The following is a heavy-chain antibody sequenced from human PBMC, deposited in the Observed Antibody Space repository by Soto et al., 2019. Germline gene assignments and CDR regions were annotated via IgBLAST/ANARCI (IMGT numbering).Heavy chain of an antibody. J-gene: IGHJ4*02. CDR1: GYSFTSTY. CDR2: INPACETT. D-gene: IGHD2-21*02. CDR3: ALKVVTYYDN. V-gene: IGHV1-46*01. Sequence: QVQLVQSGAEVKKPGASVRISCRASGYSFTSTYVHWVRQAPGQGPEWMGIINPACETTYYAQKFQGRLTITSDTSTDTVFMDLNDLTSEDTAVYFCALKVVTYYDNWGQGTLLTVSS.